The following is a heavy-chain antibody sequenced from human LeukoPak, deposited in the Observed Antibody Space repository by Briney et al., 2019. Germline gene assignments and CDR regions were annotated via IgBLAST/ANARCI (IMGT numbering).Heavy chain of an antibody. CDR3: ARDSANVYGSGIRSYYMDV. D-gene: IGHD3-10*01. J-gene: IGHJ6*03. V-gene: IGHV1-2*02. CDR1: GYTFTGYY. CDR2: INPNSGGT. Sequence: AASVKVSCKASGYTFTGYYMHWVRQAPGQGREWMGWINPNSGGTNYAQKFQGRVTMTRDTSISTAYMELSRLRSDDTAVYYCARDSANVYGSGIRSYYMDVWGKGTTVTISS.